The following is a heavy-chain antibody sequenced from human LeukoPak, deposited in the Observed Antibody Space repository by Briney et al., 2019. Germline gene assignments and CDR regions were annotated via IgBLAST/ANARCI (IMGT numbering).Heavy chain of an antibody. CDR2: IYADGRT. J-gene: IGHJ5*02. Sequence: GGSLRLSCAASGFTVNNEYMYWVRQAPGRGLECVSLIYADGRTFYTDSVRGRFTISRDNSRNTVDLLMNRLRAEDTAVYFCVRSVFSWGQGTRVTVSS. CDR3: VRSVFS. V-gene: IGHV3-66*01. CDR1: GFTVNNEY. D-gene: IGHD2-8*01.